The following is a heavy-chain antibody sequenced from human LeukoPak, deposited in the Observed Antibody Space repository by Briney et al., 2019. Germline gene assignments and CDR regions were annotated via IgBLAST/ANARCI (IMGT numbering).Heavy chain of an antibody. CDR1: GFTFSTYA. CDR2: IWYDGTNK. Sequence: PGTSLRLSCAASGFTFSTYAMHWVRQAPGKGLEWVAVIWYDGTNKYYADSVKGRFTISRDNSKNTLYLQVNSLRAADTALYYCARGFAGIAVAGTYYAMDVWGQGTTVTVSS. D-gene: IGHD6-19*01. V-gene: IGHV3-33*01. CDR3: ARGFAGIAVAGTYYAMDV. J-gene: IGHJ6*02.